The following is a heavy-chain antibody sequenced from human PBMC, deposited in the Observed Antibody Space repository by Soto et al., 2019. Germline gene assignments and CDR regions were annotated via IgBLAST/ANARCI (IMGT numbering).Heavy chain of an antibody. V-gene: IGHV1-69*13. J-gene: IGHJ5*02. D-gene: IGHD3-22*01. Sequence: SVKVSCKASGGTFSSYAISWVRQAPGQGLEWMGGIIPIFGTANYAQKFQGRVTITADESTSTAYMELSSLRSEDTAVYYCARDYDSSGLPGPSGEGPLVTVSS. CDR2: IIPIFGTA. CDR1: GGTFSSYA. CDR3: ARDYDSSGLPGP.